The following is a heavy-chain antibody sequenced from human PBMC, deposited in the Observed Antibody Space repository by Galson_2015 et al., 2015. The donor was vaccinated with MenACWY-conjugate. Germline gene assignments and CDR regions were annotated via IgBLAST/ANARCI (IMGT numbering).Heavy chain of an antibody. CDR3: ARDQEKRAVAGSAFGY. CDR2: ISSSSSYT. V-gene: IGHV3-11*06. CDR1: GFTFSDYY. Sequence: SLRLSCAASGFTFSDYYMSWIRQAPGKGLKWVSYISSSSSYTNYADSVKGRFTISRDNAKNSLYLQMNSLRAEDTAVYYCARDQEKRAVAGSAFGYWGQGTLVTVSS. J-gene: IGHJ4*02. D-gene: IGHD6-19*01.